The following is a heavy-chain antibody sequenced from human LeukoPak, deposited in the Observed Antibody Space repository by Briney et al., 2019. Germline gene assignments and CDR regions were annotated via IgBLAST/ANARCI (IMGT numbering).Heavy chain of an antibody. CDR3: ARDTWWFGELSLGANWFDP. CDR2: ISGSGGST. J-gene: IGHJ5*02. CDR1: GFTFSSYA. D-gene: IGHD3-10*01. Sequence: GGSLRLSCAASGFTFSSYAMSWVRQAPGKGLEWVSAISGSGGSTYYADSVKGRFTISRDNSKNTLYLQMNSLRAEDTAVYYCARDTWWFGELSLGANWFDPWGQGTLVTVSS. V-gene: IGHV3-23*01.